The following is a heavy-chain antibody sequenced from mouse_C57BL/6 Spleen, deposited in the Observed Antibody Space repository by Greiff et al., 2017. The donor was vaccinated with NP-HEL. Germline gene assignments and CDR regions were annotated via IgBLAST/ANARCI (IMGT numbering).Heavy chain of an antibody. V-gene: IGHV1-59*01. Sequence: QVQLQQPGAELVRPGTSVKLSCKASGYTFTSYWMHWVKQRPGQGLEWIGVIDPSDSYTNYNQKFKGKATLTVDTSSSTAYMQLSSLTSEDSAGYYCARGDYYYGSHWYFDVWGTGTTVTVSS. J-gene: IGHJ1*03. CDR3: ARGDYYYGSHWYFDV. D-gene: IGHD1-1*01. CDR1: GYTFTSYW. CDR2: IDPSDSYT.